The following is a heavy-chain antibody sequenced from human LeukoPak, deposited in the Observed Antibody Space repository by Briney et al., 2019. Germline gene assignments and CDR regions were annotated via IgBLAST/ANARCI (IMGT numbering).Heavy chain of an antibody. J-gene: IGHJ4*02. D-gene: IGHD3-16*01. CDR1: GGSISSSSYY. Sequence: SETLSLTCTVSGGSISSSSYYWGWIRQPPGEGLEWIGSIYYSGSTYYNPSLKSRVTISVDTSKNQFSLKLSSVTAADTAVYYCASLSGGLFDYWGQGTLVTVSS. V-gene: IGHV4-39*01. CDR2: IYYSGST. CDR3: ASLSGGLFDY.